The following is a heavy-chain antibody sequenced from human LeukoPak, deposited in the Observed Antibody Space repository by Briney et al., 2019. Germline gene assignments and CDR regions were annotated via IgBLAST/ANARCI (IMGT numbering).Heavy chain of an antibody. Sequence: GASVKVSCKASGYTFTGYYMHWVRQAPGQGLEWMGWINPNSGGTNYAQKFQGRVTMTRDTSISTGYMELSRLRSDDTAVYYCARARYNYGSNWFDPWGQGTLSPSPQ. CDR3: ARARYNYGSNWFDP. CDR2: INPNSGGT. CDR1: GYTFTGYY. V-gene: IGHV1-2*02. D-gene: IGHD5-18*01. J-gene: IGHJ5*02.